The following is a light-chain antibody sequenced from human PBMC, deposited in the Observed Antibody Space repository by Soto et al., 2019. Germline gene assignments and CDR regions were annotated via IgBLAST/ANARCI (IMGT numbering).Light chain of an antibody. V-gene: IGKV3-20*01. J-gene: IGKJ2*01. CDR1: QSVSSSY. CDR2: GAS. Sequence: EIVLTQSPGTLSLSPGERATLSCRASQSVSSSYLAWYQQKPGQAPRLLIYGASSRATGIPDRFSGSGSGTYFTLTISRLEPEDFAVYYCQQYSSSPPYTFGQGTQLEIK. CDR3: QQYSSSPPYT.